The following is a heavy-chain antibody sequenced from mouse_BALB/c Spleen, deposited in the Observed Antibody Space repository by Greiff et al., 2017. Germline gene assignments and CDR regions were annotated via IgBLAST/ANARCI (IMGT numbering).Heavy chain of an antibody. J-gene: IGHJ1*01. Sequence: EVQLVESGGGLVKPGGSLKLSCAASGFTFSSYAMSWVRQTPEQRLAWVASISSGGSTDYPDSVKGRFTISRDNARNILYLQMSILRSEDTAMYYCARGLYGSSLWYFDVWGAGTTVTVSS. D-gene: IGHD1-1*01. CDR1: GFTFSSYA. CDR3: ARGLYGSSLWYFDV. CDR2: ISSGGST. V-gene: IGHV5-6-5*01.